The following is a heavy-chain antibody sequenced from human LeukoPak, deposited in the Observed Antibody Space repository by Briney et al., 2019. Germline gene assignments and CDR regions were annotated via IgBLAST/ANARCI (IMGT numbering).Heavy chain of an antibody. CDR1: GFTFSRNA. Sequence: GGSLILSCAASGFTFSRNAMNWVRQARGEGLEWVAAIRGLELGTYYGVCVGGRFNISRDHSRNTLYLHMNRLKIEDTAFYYCAKDANSLRRRGYLIPIDFWGQGTLVTVSS. V-gene: IGHV3-23*01. CDR2: IRGLELGT. D-gene: IGHD3-22*01. CDR3: AKDANSLRRRGYLIPIDF. J-gene: IGHJ4*02.